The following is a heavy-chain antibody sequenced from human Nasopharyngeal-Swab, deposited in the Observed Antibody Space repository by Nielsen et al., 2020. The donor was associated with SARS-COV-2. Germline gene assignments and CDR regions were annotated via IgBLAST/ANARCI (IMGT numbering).Heavy chain of an antibody. D-gene: IGHD2-21*02. CDR3: ARTAAFCGDDCYSEYFQH. V-gene: IGHV3-69-1*02. J-gene: IGHJ1*01. CDR2: ISHSTTYI. Sequence: GESLKISCAASGFTFSDYYMSWVRQAPGKGLEWVSSISHSTTYIWYADSVKGRFTISRDNAKNSLYLQMNNLRADDTAIYYCARTAAFCGDDCYSEYFQHWGQGTLVTVSS. CDR1: GFTFSDYY.